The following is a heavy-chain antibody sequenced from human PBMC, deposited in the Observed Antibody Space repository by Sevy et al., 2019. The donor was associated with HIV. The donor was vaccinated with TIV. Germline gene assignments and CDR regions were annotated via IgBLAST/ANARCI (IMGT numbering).Heavy chain of an antibody. D-gene: IGHD5-12*01. CDR3: ARGSGYDSDFDY. CDR2: ISYDGTNK. Sequence: GGSLRLSCAASGFTFSSYAMHRVRQAPRKGLEWVAVISYDGTNKYYADSVKGRFTISRDNSKNTLYLQMNSLRAEDTAVYYCARGSGYDSDFDYWGQGTLVTVSS. V-gene: IGHV3-30-3*01. CDR1: GFTFSSYA. J-gene: IGHJ4*02.